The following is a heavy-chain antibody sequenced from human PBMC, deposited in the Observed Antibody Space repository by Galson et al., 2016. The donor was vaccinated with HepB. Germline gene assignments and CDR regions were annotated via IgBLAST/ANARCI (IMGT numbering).Heavy chain of an antibody. CDR1: DASISSSGYY. CDR2: IYYTGST. J-gene: IGHJ5*02. CDR3: AVATSVVGAT. D-gene: IGHD1-26*01. V-gene: IGHV4-39*01. Sequence: SETLSLTCTVSDASISSSGYYWGWIRQPPGKGLEWIGSIYYTGSTSYNPSLKIRVTVSADTSENQFSLKLSSVTAADTAVYYCAVATSVVGATWGQGILVTVSS.